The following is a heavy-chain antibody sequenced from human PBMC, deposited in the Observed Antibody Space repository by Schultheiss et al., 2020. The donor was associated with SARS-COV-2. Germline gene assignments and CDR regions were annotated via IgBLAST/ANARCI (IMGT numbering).Heavy chain of an antibody. D-gene: IGHD2-2*01. CDR1: GYSISSDYY. J-gene: IGHJ5*02. CDR3: ARDNLNVPAVQNWFDP. CDR2: VFHSGST. V-gene: IGHV4-38-2*02. Sequence: SETLSLTCAVSGYSISSDYYWGWIRQPPGKGLEWIGSVFHSGSTYYNPSLKSRVTISVDTSKNQFSLKLSSVTAADTAVYYCARDNLNVPAVQNWFDPWGQGTLVTVSS.